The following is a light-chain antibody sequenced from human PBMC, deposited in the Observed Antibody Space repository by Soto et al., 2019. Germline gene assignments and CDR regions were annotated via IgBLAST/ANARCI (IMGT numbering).Light chain of an antibody. CDR2: AAS. CDR3: HQYGSSPRT. J-gene: IGKJ1*01. Sequence: EIVLTQSQGTLSLSPGDRATLSCRASESVGSTFLAWYQQRPAQAPRLLIYAASSRATGIPDRFSGSASGTDFTLTISRLEPEDFAVYFCHQYGSSPRTFGQGTKVDIK. CDR1: ESVGSTF. V-gene: IGKV3-20*01.